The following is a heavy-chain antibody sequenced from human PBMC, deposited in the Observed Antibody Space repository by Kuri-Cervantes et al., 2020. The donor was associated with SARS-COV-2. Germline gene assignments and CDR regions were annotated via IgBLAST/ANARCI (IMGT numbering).Heavy chain of an antibody. Sequence: GESLKISCAASGFTFSNAWMTWVRQAPGKGLEWVGRIKSKPDGGTTDYAAPVKGRFTISRDNSKNTLYLQMNSLRAEDTAVYYCAKDIFGTRAAGAYYYYYYMDVWGKGTTVTVSS. CDR1: GFTFSNAW. J-gene: IGHJ6*03. CDR2: IKSKPDGGTT. V-gene: IGHV3-15*01. D-gene: IGHD6-13*01. CDR3: AKDIFGTRAAGAYYYYYYMDV.